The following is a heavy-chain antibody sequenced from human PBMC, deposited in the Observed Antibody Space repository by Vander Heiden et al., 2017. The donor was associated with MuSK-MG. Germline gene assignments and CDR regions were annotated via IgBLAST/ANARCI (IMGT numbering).Heavy chain of an antibody. CDR1: GFTFSSYS. V-gene: IGHV3-21*01. CDR2: ISSSSSYI. J-gene: IGHJ4*02. CDR3: ARDPYYGSGSYYIDFDY. Sequence: EVQLVESGGGLVKHGGSLRLSCAASGFTFSSYSMNWVRQAPGKGLEWVSSISSSSSYIYYADSVKGRFTISRDNAKNSLYLQMNSLRAEDTAVYYCARDPYYGSGSYYIDFDYWGQGTLVTVSS. D-gene: IGHD3-10*01.